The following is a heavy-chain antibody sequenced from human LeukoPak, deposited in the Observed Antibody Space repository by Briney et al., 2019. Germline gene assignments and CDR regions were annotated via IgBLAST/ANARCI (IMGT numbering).Heavy chain of an antibody. D-gene: IGHD2-2*01. CDR3: AKDRGGDIVVVPAAPGAFDI. Sequence: GGSLRLSCAASGFTFSSYAMSWVRQAPGKGLGWVSAISGSGGSTYYADSVKGRFTISRDNSKNTLYLQMNSLRAEDTAVYYCAKDRGGDIVVVPAAPGAFDIWGQGTMVTVSS. V-gene: IGHV3-23*01. CDR2: ISGSGGST. CDR1: GFTFSSYA. J-gene: IGHJ3*02.